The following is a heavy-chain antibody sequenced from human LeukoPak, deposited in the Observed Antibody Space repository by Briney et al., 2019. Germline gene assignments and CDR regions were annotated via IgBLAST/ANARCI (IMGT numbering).Heavy chain of an antibody. CDR2: IKPSSGGT. CDR1: GYTFTDYY. Sequence: ASVKVSCKASGYTFTDYYLHWVRQAPGQGLEWMGWIKPSSGGTSYAQKFQDRVTLTRDTSISTAYTELSRLTSDDTAVYYCARDRYDLDYWGQGTLVTVAS. V-gene: IGHV1-2*02. J-gene: IGHJ4*02. D-gene: IGHD5-12*01. CDR3: ARDRYDLDY.